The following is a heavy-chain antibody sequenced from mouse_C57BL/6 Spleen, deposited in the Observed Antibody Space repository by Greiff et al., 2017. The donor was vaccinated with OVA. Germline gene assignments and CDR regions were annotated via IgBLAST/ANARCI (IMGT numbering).Heavy chain of an antibody. CDR3: ARELDGYSFDD. Sequence: QVQLKESGAELVKPGASVKISCKASGYAFSSYWMNWVKQRPGKGLEWIGQIYPGDGDTNYNGKFKGKATLTADKSSSTAYMQLSSLTSEDSAVYFGARELDGYSFDDWGQGTTLTVSS. V-gene: IGHV1-80*01. CDR1: GYAFSSYW. J-gene: IGHJ2*01. D-gene: IGHD2-3*01. CDR2: IYPGDGDT.